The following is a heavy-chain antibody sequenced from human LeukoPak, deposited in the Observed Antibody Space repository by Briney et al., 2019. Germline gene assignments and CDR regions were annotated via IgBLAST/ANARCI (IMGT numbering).Heavy chain of an antibody. CDR1: GFTFSSYS. Sequence: GGSLRLSCAASGFTFSSYSMNWVRQAPGKGLEWVSYISSSSSTIYYADSVKGRFTISRDNAKNSLYLQMNSLRAEDTAVYYCARDRNTVVDYWGQGTLVTVSS. D-gene: IGHD4-23*01. CDR3: ARDRNTVVDY. V-gene: IGHV3-48*04. CDR2: ISSSSSTI. J-gene: IGHJ4*02.